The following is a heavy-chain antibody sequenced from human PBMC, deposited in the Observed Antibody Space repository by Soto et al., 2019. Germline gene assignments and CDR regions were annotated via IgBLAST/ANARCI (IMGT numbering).Heavy chain of an antibody. V-gene: IGHV4-30-2*01. D-gene: IGHD6-19*01. CDR3: AGMPYTSGLRFDP. Sequence: LSLTCNLSGDSYSISTYSWSWIRQPPGKALQWIGFIYQSGVTSYNPSLASRVSISLDRSNNQCSLKLKSVTAADTAVYFCAGMPYTSGLRFDPWGPGTLVTVSS. CDR1: GDSYSISTYS. J-gene: IGHJ5*02. CDR2: IYQSGVT.